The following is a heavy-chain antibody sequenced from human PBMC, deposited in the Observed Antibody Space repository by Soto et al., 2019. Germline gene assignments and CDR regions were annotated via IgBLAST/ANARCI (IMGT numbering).Heavy chain of an antibody. CDR3: AKDFTSGSHYLLLDY. V-gene: IGHV3-23*01. CDR1: GFTFSSYA. CDR2: ISGSGGST. D-gene: IGHD3-10*01. Sequence: VSLRISYAASGFTFSSYAMSWVRQAPGKGLEWVSAISGSGGSTYYADSVKGRFTISRDNSKNTLYLQMNSLRAEDTAVYYCAKDFTSGSHYLLLDYWGQGTLVTV. J-gene: IGHJ4*01.